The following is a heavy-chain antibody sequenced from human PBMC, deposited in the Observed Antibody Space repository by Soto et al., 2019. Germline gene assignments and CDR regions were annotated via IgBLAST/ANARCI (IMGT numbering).Heavy chain of an antibody. CDR2: IYYSGST. J-gene: IGHJ5*02. V-gene: IGHV4-59*01. Sequence: SETLSLTCTVSGGSISGYYWSWIRQTPGKGLEWIGYIYYSGSTNYNPSLKRRVTISLDTSKNQFYLKLSSVTAADTAVYYCSRILIEAAGTLNWFDPWGQGTLVTVSS. CDR1: GGSISGYY. D-gene: IGHD6-13*01. CDR3: SRILIEAAGTLNWFDP.